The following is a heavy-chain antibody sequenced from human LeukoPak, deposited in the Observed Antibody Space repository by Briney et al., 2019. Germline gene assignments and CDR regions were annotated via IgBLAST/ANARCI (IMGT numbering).Heavy chain of an antibody. CDR3: TRYNNDHFDY. Sequence: GRSLRLSCAGSGFTFVGYGMHWFRQTPGKGLEWVAVIVYDGSRAFYADSVKGRFTISRDNSKNTMSVQMDDLRAEDSAVYYCTRYNNDHFDYWGQGTLVTVSS. CDR1: GFTFVGYG. V-gene: IGHV3-33*01. D-gene: IGHD1-14*01. J-gene: IGHJ4*02. CDR2: IVYDGSRA.